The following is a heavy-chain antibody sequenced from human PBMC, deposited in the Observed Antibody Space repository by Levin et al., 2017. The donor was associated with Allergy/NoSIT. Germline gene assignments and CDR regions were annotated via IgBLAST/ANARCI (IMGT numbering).Heavy chain of an antibody. V-gene: IGHV3-23*01. CDR2: ISGGGGST. CDR1: GFTFGNYA. D-gene: IGHD3-10*02. Sequence: QSSETLSLTCAASGFTFGNYAMSWVRQAPGKGLEWVSTISGGGGSTYYADSVKGRFTISRENSKNTLDLQMNSLRAEDTAVYYCAKMDLTVIITYDRGFELDYWGQGTLVTVSS. J-gene: IGHJ4*02. CDR3: AKMDLTVIITYDRGFELDY.